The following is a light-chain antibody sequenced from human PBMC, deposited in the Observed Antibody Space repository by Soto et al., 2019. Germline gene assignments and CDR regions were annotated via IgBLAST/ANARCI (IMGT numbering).Light chain of an antibody. Sequence: QSVLTQPPSASGTPGQRVTISCSGSTSNIGTNTVNWYQQPPGTAPKLLIYSNNQRPSGVPDRFSGSKSGTSASLAISGLQSGDEADYYCAAWDDSLNGSVFGGGTQLTVL. CDR1: TSNIGTNT. CDR3: AAWDDSLNGSV. J-gene: IGLJ7*01. V-gene: IGLV1-44*01. CDR2: SNN.